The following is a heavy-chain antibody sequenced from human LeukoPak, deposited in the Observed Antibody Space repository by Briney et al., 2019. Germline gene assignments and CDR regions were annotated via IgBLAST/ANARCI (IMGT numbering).Heavy chain of an antibody. CDR1: GFTFSSYS. J-gene: IGHJ4*02. CDR3: ARDSHCSTTSCYIHFDY. Sequence: GGSLRLSCAASGFTFSSYSMNWVRQAPGKGLEWVSSISSSSDYIYYADSVKGRFTISRDNVKNSLFLQMNSLRAEDTAVYYCARDSHCSTTSCYIHFDYWGQGTLVTVSS. CDR2: ISSSSDYI. V-gene: IGHV3-21*01. D-gene: IGHD2-2*02.